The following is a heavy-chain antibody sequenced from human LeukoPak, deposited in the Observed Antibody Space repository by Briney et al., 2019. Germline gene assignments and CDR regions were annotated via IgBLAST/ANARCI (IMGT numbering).Heavy chain of an antibody. CDR2: IKQDGSEK. V-gene: IGHV3-7*03. J-gene: IGHJ4*02. CDR3: ARKAAEINY. CDR1: GFTFSTYW. Sequence: PGGSLRLSCSASGFTFSTYWMSWVRQAPGKGLEWVANIKQDGSEKYYVDSVKGRFTISRDNAKNSLYLQMSSLRAKDTSVYYCARKAAEINYWGQGTLVTVSS. D-gene: IGHD6-13*01.